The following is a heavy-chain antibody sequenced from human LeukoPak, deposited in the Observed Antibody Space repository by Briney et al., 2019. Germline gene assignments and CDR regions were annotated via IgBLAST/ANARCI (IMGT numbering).Heavy chain of an antibody. D-gene: IGHD6-13*01. V-gene: IGHV4-4*07. CDR1: GGSISSYY. J-gene: IGHJ6*03. CDR3: AREGSSSWYEFPPPGGYYYMDV. CDR2: IYTSGST. Sequence: SETLSLTCTVSGGSISSYYWSWIRQPAGKGLEWIGRIYTSGSTNYNPSLKSRVTMSVDTSKNQFSLKLSSVTAADTAVYYCAREGSSSWYEFPPPGGYYYMDVWGKGTTVTISS.